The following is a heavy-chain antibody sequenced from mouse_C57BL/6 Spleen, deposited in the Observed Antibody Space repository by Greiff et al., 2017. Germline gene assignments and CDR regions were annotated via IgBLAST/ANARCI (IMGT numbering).Heavy chain of an antibody. V-gene: IGHV1-55*01. CDR3: ARTGLDYDWAFAY. CDR2: IYPGSGST. J-gene: IGHJ3*01. Sequence: QVQLQQPGAELVKPGASVKMSCKASGYTFTSYWITWVKQRPGQGLEWIGDIYPGSGSTNYNEKFKSKATLTVNTSSSTAYRQLRMLTSEVAAVDYCARTGLDYDWAFAYWGQGTLVTVSA. CDR1: GYTFTSYW. D-gene: IGHD2-4*01.